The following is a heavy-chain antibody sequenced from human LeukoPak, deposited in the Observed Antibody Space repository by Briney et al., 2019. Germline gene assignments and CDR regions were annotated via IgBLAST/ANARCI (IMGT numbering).Heavy chain of an antibody. CDR1: GGTFSSYA. CDR3: ARGEGVAARQSWFDP. Sequence: AASVTVSCKASGGTFSSYAISWVRQAPGQGLEWMGWISPYNGNTNYAQKFQGRVTMTTDTSTSTAYMELRSLKSDDTAVYYCARGEGVAARQSWFDPWGQGTLVTVSS. J-gene: IGHJ5*02. V-gene: IGHV1-18*01. D-gene: IGHD6-6*01. CDR2: ISPYNGNT.